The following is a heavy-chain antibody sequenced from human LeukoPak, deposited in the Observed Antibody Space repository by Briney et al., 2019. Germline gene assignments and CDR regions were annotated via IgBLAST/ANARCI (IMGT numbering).Heavy chain of an antibody. J-gene: IGHJ4*02. Sequence: SGPTLVNPTQTLTLTCTFSGFSLTTSGMCVSWIRQPPGKALEWLALIDWDDDKSYSTSLKTRLTISKDTSKNQVVLTMTKMDPVDTATYYCARGSSHGFDYWGQGTLVTVSS. CDR1: GFSLTTSGMC. CDR2: IDWDDDK. V-gene: IGHV2-70*01. CDR3: ARGSSHGFDY.